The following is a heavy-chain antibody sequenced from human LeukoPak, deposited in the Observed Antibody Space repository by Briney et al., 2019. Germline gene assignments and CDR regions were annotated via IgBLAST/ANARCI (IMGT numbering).Heavy chain of an antibody. D-gene: IGHD2-8*01. V-gene: IGHV4-34*01. CDR3: ARGRSNNWFDP. CDR2: INHSGST. Sequence: SETLSLTCAVYGGSLSGYYWSWIRQPPRKGLEWIGEINHSGSTNYNPSLKSRVTISVDTSKNQFSLKLSSVTAADTAVYYCARGRSNNWFDPWGQGTLVTVSS. J-gene: IGHJ5*02. CDR1: GGSLSGYY.